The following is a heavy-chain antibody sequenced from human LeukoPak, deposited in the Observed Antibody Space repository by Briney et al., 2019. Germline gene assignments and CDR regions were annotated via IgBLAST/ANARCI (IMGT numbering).Heavy chain of an antibody. V-gene: IGHV3-7*01. CDR1: GFTFSTSW. D-gene: IGHD6-19*01. CDR3: ARYGSGWSFDC. Sequence: PGGSLRLSCAASGFTFSTSWMSWVRQAPGKGLEWVANINPDGSEKNYVDSVKGRFTISRDNAQNSLYLQMNSLRAEDTAVYYCARYGSGWSFDCWGQGTLVTVSS. J-gene: IGHJ4*02. CDR2: INPDGSEK.